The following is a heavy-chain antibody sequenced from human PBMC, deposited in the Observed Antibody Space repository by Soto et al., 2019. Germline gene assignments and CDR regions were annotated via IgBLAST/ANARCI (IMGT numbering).Heavy chain of an antibody. D-gene: IGHD1-26*01. CDR2: IYYSGST. CDR3: ERGGWELPFDY. CDR1: GGSISSYY. V-gene: IGHV4-59*01. J-gene: IGHJ4*02. Sequence: KTSETLSLTCTVSGGSISSYYWSWIRQPPGKGLEWIGYIYYSGSTNYNPSLKSRVTISVDTSENQFSLKLSSVTAADTAVYYCERGGWELPFDYWGQGTLVTVSS.